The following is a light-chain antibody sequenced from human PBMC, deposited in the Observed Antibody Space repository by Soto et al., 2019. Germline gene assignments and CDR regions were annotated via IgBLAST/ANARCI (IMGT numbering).Light chain of an antibody. CDR2: DAS. CDR1: QSVRTY. Sequence: ETVLTQSPSTLSLSPGERATLSCRASQSVRTYLAWYQQKPGQAPRLLIYDASNRATGIPARFSGSGSGTDFTLTISSLEPEDFAVYYCHQRINWPLTFGGGTKV. J-gene: IGKJ4*01. CDR3: HQRINWPLT. V-gene: IGKV3-11*01.